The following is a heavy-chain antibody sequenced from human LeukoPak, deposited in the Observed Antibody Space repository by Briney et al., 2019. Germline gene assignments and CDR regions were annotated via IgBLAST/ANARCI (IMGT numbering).Heavy chain of an antibody. V-gene: IGHV1-18*01. J-gene: IGHJ4*02. CDR2: ISAYNGNT. D-gene: IGHD6-19*01. CDR1: GYTFTSYG. CDR3: ARLGYSSGWYYHFDY. Sequence: ASVKVSCKASGYTFTSYGISWVRQAPGQGLEWMGWISAYNGNTNYAQKLQGRVTMTTDTSTSTAYMELRSLRSEDTAVYYCARLGYSSGWYYHFDYWGQGTLVTVSS.